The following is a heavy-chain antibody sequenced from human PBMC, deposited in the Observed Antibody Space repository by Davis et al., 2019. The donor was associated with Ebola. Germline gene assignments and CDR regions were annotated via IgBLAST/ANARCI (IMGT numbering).Heavy chain of an antibody. J-gene: IGHJ5*02. CDR2: IKQDGSEK. V-gene: IGHV3-7*01. Sequence: GESLKISCAASGFSFNTYGMNWVRQAPGKGLEWVANIKQDGSEKYYVDSVKGRFTISRDNSKNTLYLQMSSLRAEDTAVYYCVNPRYYDFWSGYYTPWGQGTLVTVSS. CDR1: GFSFNTYG. CDR3: VNPRYYDFWSGYYTP. D-gene: IGHD3-3*01.